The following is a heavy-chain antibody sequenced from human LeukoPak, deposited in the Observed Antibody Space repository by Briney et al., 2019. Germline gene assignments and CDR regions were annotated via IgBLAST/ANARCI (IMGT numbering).Heavy chain of an antibody. CDR2: ISSISSTI. J-gene: IGHJ4*02. Sequence: GGSLRLSCAASGFTFSSYSINWVRQAPGKGLEWVSYISSISSTIYYADSVKGRFTISRDNAKNSLYLQMNSLRDEDTAVYYCARGRVYCSGTSCYEDYWGQGTLVTVSS. V-gene: IGHV3-48*02. D-gene: IGHD2-2*01. CDR1: GFTFSSYS. CDR3: ARGRVYCSGTSCYEDY.